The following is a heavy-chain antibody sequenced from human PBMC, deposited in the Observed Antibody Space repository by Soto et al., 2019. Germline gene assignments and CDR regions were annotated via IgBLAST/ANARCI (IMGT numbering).Heavy chain of an antibody. CDR2: ISNDGRKR. D-gene: IGHD3-10*01. Sequence: GSLRLSCKTSRFTFGDYAMHWVRQAPGKGLEWVAYISNDGRKRNYAESMTGRFTISRDNSKNTLFLQMNSLTDADTAVYFCARGTSGPQTYFLSGMDVWGQGTTVTVSS. CDR3: ARGTSGPQTYFLSGMDV. CDR1: RFTFGDYA. V-gene: IGHV3-33*05. J-gene: IGHJ6*02.